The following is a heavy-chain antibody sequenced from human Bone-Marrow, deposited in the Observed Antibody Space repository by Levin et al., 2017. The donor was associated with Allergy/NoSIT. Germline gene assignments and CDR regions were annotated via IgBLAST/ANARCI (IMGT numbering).Heavy chain of an antibody. Sequence: PGGSLRLSCAASGFTFSNSWMSWVRQAPEKGLEWVANIKEDGSEKYYVDSVKGRFTISRDNAKNSLFVQMNSLRVEDTAVYYCARDQFRRATIGARWFDPWGQGTLVTVSS. CDR1: GFTFSNSW. D-gene: IGHD5-24*01. CDR2: IKEDGSEK. CDR3: ARDQFRRATIGARWFDP. V-gene: IGHV3-7*01. J-gene: IGHJ5*02.